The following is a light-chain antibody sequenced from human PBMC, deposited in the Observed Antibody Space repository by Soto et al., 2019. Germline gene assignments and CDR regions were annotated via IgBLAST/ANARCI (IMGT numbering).Light chain of an antibody. J-gene: IGKJ1*01. Sequence: EIVMTQSPATLSVCPGERVTLSCRASQNIRSDLAWYQQKPGQAPRLLMYGASIRATGVPARFSGSGSGTDFTLTISSLQSEDLALYYCQQYINWTFGQGTKVDIK. V-gene: IGKV3-15*01. CDR1: QNIRSD. CDR3: QQYINWT. CDR2: GAS.